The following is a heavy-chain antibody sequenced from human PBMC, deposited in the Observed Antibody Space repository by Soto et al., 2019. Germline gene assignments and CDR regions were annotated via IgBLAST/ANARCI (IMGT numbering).Heavy chain of an antibody. Sequence: SETLSLTCTVSGGSISSYYWSWIWQPPGKGLEWIGYIYYSGSTNYNPSLKSRVTISVDTSKNQFSLTLSSVTAADTAVYYCARGVDYYYGMDVLGQGTTVTVSS. CDR2: IYYSGST. CDR3: ARGVDYYYGMDV. CDR1: GGSISSYY. J-gene: IGHJ6*02. V-gene: IGHV4-59*01.